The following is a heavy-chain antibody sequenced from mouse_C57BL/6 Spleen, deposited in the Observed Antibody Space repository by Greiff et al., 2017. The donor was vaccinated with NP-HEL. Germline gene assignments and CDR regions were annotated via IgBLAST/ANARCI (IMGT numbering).Heavy chain of an antibody. Sequence: QVQLQQSGAELVKPGASVKISCKASGYAFSSYWMNWVKQRPGKGLEWIGQIYPGAGDTTYNGKFKGKATLTADKSSSTAYMQLSSLTSEDSAVYFCARNPSSWYFDVWGTGTTVTVSS. CDR2: IYPGAGDT. CDR1: GYAFSSYW. CDR3: ARNPSSWYFDV. D-gene: IGHD2-10*02. V-gene: IGHV1-80*01. J-gene: IGHJ1*03.